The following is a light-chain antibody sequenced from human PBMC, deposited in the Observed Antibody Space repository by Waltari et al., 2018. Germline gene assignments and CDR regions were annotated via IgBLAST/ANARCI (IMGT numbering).Light chain of an antibody. J-gene: IGLJ3*02. CDR2: DVS. Sequence: QSVLTQPASVSGSPGQSITISCTGTSSDVGGYNYVSWYQHPPGKAPKLMIYDVSNRPSGVSNRFSGSKSGNTASLTISGLQAEDEADYYCSSYTSSSTWVFGGGTKLTVL. CDR3: SSYTSSSTWV. CDR1: SSDVGGYNY. V-gene: IGLV2-14*03.